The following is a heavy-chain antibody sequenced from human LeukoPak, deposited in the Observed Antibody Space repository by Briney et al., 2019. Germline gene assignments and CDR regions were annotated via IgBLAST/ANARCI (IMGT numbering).Heavy chain of an antibody. D-gene: IGHD3-3*01. J-gene: IGHJ6*02. CDR1: GYTFTSYA. CDR3: ARDRADHDFWSVGNYYYYGMDV. Sequence: ASVKVSCKASGYTFTSYAMNWVRQAPGQGLEWMGWINTNTGNPTYAQGFTGRFVFSLDTSVSTAYLQISGLKAEDTAVYYCARDRADHDFWSVGNYYYYGMDVWGQGTTVTVSS. V-gene: IGHV7-4-1*02. CDR2: INTNTGNP.